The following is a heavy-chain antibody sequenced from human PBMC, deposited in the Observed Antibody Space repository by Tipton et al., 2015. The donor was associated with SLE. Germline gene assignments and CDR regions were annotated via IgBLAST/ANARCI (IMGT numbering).Heavy chain of an antibody. J-gene: IGHJ4*02. Sequence: TLSLTCTLSGGSISSNSYYWGWIRQPPGKGLEWIASIYYTGSTNYNPSLKSRVTISVDTSKNQFSLKLSSVTAADTAVYYCARGGTAGLPGYWGQGTLVTVSS. V-gene: IGHV4-39*07. CDR1: GGSISSNSYY. CDR2: IYYTGST. CDR3: ARGGTAGLPGY. D-gene: IGHD6-13*01.